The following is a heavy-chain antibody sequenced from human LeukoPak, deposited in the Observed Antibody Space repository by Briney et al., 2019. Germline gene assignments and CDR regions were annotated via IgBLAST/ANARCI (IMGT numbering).Heavy chain of an antibody. Sequence: GGSLRLSCAVSGFSLSASAIHWVRQSSGKGLEWVGHIDKKDNLYATAYAESVKGRYTISRDDSKDTAFLRMDSLKTEDTALYYCTRDRGTYNWFDPWGQGTLVTVSS. CDR1: GFSLSASA. CDR2: IDKKDNLYAT. D-gene: IGHD2-15*01. J-gene: IGHJ5*02. CDR3: TRDRGTYNWFDP. V-gene: IGHV3-73*01.